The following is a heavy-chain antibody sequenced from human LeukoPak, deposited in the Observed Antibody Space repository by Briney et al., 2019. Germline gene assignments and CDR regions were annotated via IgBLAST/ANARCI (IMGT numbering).Heavy chain of an antibody. J-gene: IGHJ4*02. CDR2: IYSGGST. CDR3: AKDRCSGGSCYVTY. CDR1: GFTVSSNY. Sequence: PGGSLRLSCAASGFTVSSNYMSWVRQAPGKGLEWVSVIYSGGSTYYADSVKGRFTISRDNSKNTLYLQMNSLRAEDTAVYYCAKDRCSGGSCYVTYWGQGTLVTVSS. V-gene: IGHV3-66*01. D-gene: IGHD2-15*01.